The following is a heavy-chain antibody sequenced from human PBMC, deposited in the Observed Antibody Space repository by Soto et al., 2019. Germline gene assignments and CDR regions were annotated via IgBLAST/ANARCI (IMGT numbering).Heavy chain of an antibody. Sequence: EEQLLESGGGLVQPGGSLRLSCVASGFTFSSYAMSWVRQAPGKGLEWVAAISGSGGVTYYPDSVKGRFTISRDNSRNTLYLQTIGQRAEDTAVYFCARLGFVTVSYYGLDVWGQGTTVTVSS. CDR1: GFTFSSYA. J-gene: IGHJ6*02. D-gene: IGHD2-8*01. CDR2: ISGSGGVT. V-gene: IGHV3-23*01. CDR3: ARLGFVTVSYYGLDV.